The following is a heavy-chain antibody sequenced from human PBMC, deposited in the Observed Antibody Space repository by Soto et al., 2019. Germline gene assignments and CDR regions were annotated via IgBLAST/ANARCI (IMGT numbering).Heavy chain of an antibody. CDR2: ISYDGIKT. J-gene: IGHJ4*02. CDR1: AFTFRSYT. Sequence: QVQLVESGGGVVQPGRSLRLSCAASAFTFRSYTMHWVRQAPGKGLEWLATISYDGIKTNYADSVSGRFTISRYNSNITVFLAMDSSRTEYTVVYPCARVCATSFSPRPYHFDSWGQGTLVTVYS. V-gene: IGHV3-30*04. CDR3: ARVCATSFSPRPYHFDS. D-gene: IGHD3-16*02.